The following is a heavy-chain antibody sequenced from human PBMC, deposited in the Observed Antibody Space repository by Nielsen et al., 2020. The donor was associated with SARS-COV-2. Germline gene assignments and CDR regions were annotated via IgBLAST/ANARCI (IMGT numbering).Heavy chain of an antibody. Sequence: GESLKISCAASGFTFSSYWMHWVRQAPGKGLVWVSRINSDGSSTSYADSVKGRFTISRDNAKNTLYLQMNSLRVDDTAFYFCARDVRPGVTSWFEFAMDVWGLGIAVTV. D-gene: IGHD2-21*02. V-gene: IGHV3-74*01. CDR1: GFTFSSYW. CDR3: ARDVRPGVTSWFEFAMDV. J-gene: IGHJ6*02. CDR2: INSDGSST.